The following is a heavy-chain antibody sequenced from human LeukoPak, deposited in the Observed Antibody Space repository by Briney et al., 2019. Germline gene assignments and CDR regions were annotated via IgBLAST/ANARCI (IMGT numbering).Heavy chain of an antibody. CDR3: ARDPTTGRDGYNWFDP. V-gene: IGHV4-4*02. J-gene: IGHJ5*02. Sequence: PSGTLSLTCAVSGGSISSSNWWSWVRQPPGKGLEWIGEIYHSGSTNYNPSLKSRVTISVDTSKNQFSLKLSSVTAADTAVYYCARDPTTGRDGYNWFDPWGQGTLVTVSS. CDR2: IYHSGST. CDR1: GGSISSSNW. D-gene: IGHD5-24*01.